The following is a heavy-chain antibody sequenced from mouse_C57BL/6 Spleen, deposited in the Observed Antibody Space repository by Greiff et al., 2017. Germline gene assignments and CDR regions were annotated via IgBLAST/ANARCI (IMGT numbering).Heavy chain of an antibody. Sequence: VQLHQSGAELVRPGTSVKMSCKASGYTFTNYWIGWAKQRPGHGLEWIGDIYPGGGYTNYNEKFKGKATLTADKSSSTAYMQFSSLTSEDSAIYYCARAIYYYGSSYGFDYWGQGTTLTVSS. CDR1: GYTFTNYW. CDR2: IYPGGGYT. J-gene: IGHJ2*01. D-gene: IGHD1-1*01. CDR3: ARAIYYYGSSYGFDY. V-gene: IGHV1-63*01.